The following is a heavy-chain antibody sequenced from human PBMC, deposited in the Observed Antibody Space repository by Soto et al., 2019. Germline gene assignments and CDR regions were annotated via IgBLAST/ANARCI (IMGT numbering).Heavy chain of an antibody. Sequence: QVQLVESGGGLVKPGGSLRLSCAASGFTFSDYYMSWIRQAPGKGLEWVSYISSSGRTIYYAESVKGRFTISRDNADNWQELQMYSLRGEDMAVYYFASKDGYNDSDWYYAFYGLVVWGLGTTVPVSS. V-gene: IGHV3-11*01. D-gene: IGHD5-18*01. J-gene: IGHJ6*02. CDR1: GFTFSDYY. CDR3: ASKDGYNDSDWYYAFYGLVV. CDR2: ISSSGRTI.